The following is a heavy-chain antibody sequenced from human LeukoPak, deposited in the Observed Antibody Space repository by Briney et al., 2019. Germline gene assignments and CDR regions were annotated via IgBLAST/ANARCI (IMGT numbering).Heavy chain of an antibody. CDR1: GYTFTSYG. CDR3: ARDTMVRGVNYYYGMDV. CDR2: ISAYNGNT. Sequence: ASVKVSCKASGYTFTSYGISWVRQAPGQGLEWMGWISAYNGNTNYAQKLQGKVTMTTDTSTSTAYVELRSLRSDDTAVYYCARDTMVRGVNYYYGMDVWGQGTTVTVSS. D-gene: IGHD3-10*01. J-gene: IGHJ6*02. V-gene: IGHV1-18*01.